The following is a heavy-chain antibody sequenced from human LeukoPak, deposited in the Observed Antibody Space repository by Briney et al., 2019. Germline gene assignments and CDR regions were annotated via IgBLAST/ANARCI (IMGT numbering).Heavy chain of an antibody. CDR3: EKARRVCTSSRCVASEIDP. D-gene: IGHD2-2*01. CDR2: VSGSGGAT. J-gene: IGHJ5*02. CDR1: GFTFITYA. Sequence: PGGSLRLSCVTSGFTFITYAMTWVRQAPGKGLHWVSGVSGSGGATYYADSVRGRFTISRDNSKNTLCLQMNSVRAEDTAMYYCEKARRVCTSSRCVASEIDPWGQGTLVTVSS. V-gene: IGHV3-23*01.